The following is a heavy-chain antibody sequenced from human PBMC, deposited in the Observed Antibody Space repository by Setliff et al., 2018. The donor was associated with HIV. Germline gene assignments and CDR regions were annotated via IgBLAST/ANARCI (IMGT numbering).Heavy chain of an antibody. CDR1: GYTLTEVS. V-gene: IGHV1-24*01. Sequence: ASVKVSCKISGYTLTEVSMHWVRQAPGKGLEWMGYFDPQDGKTIYAQKFQGRLTITADESTSTTYMELNSLTLDDTAIYFCARARGIVAAAHYWGQGTLVTVSS. J-gene: IGHJ4*02. CDR3: ARARGIVAAAHY. D-gene: IGHD2-2*01. CDR2: FDPQDGKT.